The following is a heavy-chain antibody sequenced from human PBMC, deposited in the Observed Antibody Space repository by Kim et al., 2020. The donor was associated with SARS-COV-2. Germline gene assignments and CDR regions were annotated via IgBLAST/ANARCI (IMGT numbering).Heavy chain of an antibody. D-gene: IGHD3-10*01. Sequence: GGSLRLSCAASGFTFSSYGMHWVRQAPGKGLEWVAVISYDGSNKYYADSVKGRFTISRDNSKNTLYLQMNSLRAEDTALYYCARDRGSLLWFGELAARTYYYAVGVWGQRTTVTVSS. V-gene: IGHV3-33*05. CDR2: ISYDGSNK. CDR3: ARDRGSLLWFGELAARTYYYAVGV. J-gene: IGHJ6*02. CDR1: GFTFSSYG.